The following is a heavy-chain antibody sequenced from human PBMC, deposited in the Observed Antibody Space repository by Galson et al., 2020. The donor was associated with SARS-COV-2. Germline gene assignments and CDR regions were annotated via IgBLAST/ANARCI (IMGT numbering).Heavy chain of an antibody. Sequence: ASVKVPCKASQYMFTDYYMHWVRQAPGQGLEWVGWINPNSGGTNYAQKFQGRVTMTRDTSISTAYMELSRLRSDDTAVYYCARDSKYHLYYYYYMDVWGKETTVTVSS. V-gene: IGHV1-2*02. J-gene: IGHJ6*03. CDR1: QYMFTDYY. CDR3: ARDSKYHLYYYYYMDV. D-gene: IGHD2-2*01. CDR2: INPNSGGT.